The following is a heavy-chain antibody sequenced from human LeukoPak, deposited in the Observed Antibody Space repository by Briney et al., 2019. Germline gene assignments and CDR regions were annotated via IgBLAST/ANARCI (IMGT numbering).Heavy chain of an antibody. CDR1: GSTFNTFE. D-gene: IGHD3-22*01. CDR3: ARESITMIVVGSFDY. Sequence: GGSLRLSCAASGSTFNTFEMSWVRQAPGKGLEWVSGISGSGDRTYYAESVKGRFSISRDNSKNTVYLQMNSLRVEDTAVYYCARESITMIVVGSFDYWGQGTLVTVSS. V-gene: IGHV3-23*01. CDR2: ISGSGDRT. J-gene: IGHJ4*02.